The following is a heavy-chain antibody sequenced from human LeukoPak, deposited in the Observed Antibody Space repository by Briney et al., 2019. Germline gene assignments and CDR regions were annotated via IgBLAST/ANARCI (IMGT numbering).Heavy chain of an antibody. V-gene: IGHV3-23*01. Sequence: GGSLRLSCAASGFTFSSYAMSWVRQAPGKGLEWVSAIGGSGGSTYYADSVKGRFTTSRDNSKNTLYLQMNSLRAEDTAVYYCATEREGYYYDSSGYYIDYWGQGTLVTVSS. CDR1: GFTFSSYA. J-gene: IGHJ4*02. CDR3: ATEREGYYYDSSGYYIDY. D-gene: IGHD3-22*01. CDR2: IGGSGGST.